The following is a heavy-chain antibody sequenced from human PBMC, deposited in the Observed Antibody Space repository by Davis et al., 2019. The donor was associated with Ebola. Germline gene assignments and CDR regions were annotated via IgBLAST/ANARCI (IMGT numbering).Heavy chain of an antibody. D-gene: IGHD2-2*02. V-gene: IGHV3-23*01. CDR2: ISGSGGST. CDR1: GFTFTNYA. Sequence: GESLKISCAASGFTFTNYAMSWVRQTPGKGLEWVSGISGSGGSTYYADSVKGRFTISRDNSKNTLYVQMNSLRAEDTAVYYCARRYCSGSSCYTPNFDYWGQGTLVTVSS. J-gene: IGHJ4*02. CDR3: ARRYCSGSSCYTPNFDY.